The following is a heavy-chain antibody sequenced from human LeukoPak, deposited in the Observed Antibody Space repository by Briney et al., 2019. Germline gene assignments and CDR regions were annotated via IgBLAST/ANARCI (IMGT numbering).Heavy chain of an antibody. Sequence: SETLSLTCTVSGDSISSSSYYWGWIRQPPGKGLEWIGSMYYSGITYYNPSLKSRVTISVDMSKNQFSLKLSSVTAADTAVYYCARAGGSYNRRFDPWGQGTLVTVSS. D-gene: IGHD1-26*01. J-gene: IGHJ5*02. CDR3: ARAGGSYNRRFDP. CDR1: GDSISSSSYY. CDR2: MYYSGIT. V-gene: IGHV4-39*07.